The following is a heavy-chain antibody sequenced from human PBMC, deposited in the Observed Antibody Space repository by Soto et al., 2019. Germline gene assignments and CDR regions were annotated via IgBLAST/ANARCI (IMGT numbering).Heavy chain of an antibody. V-gene: IGHV3-30-3*01. J-gene: IGHJ4*02. D-gene: IGHD3-10*01. CDR1: RFTFSSYA. Sequence: QVQLVESGGGVVQPGRSLRLSCAASRFTFSSYAMHWVRQSPGKGLEWVAVISYDGSNKYYADSVKGRFTISRDNSKNTLYLQMNSLRAEDTAVYYCAREGSGSYFDYWGQGTLVTVSS. CDR2: ISYDGSNK. CDR3: AREGSGSYFDY.